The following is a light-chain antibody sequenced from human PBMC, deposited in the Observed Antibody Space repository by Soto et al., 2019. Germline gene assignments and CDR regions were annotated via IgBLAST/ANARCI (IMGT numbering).Light chain of an antibody. V-gene: IGLV2-23*01. Sequence: QSALTQPASVSGSPGQSITISCTGTSSDVGNYNLVSWYQQHPGKAPKFLIYDTYKRPSGVSNRFSGSKSGNTASLTISGLQPEDEADYYCCSYAGGFTYVFGTGTQLTVL. J-gene: IGLJ1*01. CDR2: DTY. CDR1: SSDVGNYNL. CDR3: CSYAGGFTYV.